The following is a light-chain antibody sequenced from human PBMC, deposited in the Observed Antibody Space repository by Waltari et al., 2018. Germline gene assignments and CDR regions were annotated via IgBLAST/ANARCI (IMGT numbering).Light chain of an antibody. CDR3: QKLDNYPPPT. CDR2: DVS. V-gene: IGKV1-9*01. CDR1: QGISRH. J-gene: IGKJ5*01. Sequence: DFQLTQSSSFLSASVGDRVTITCRASQGISRHLAWYQQKPGEAPKLLIYDVSTLQSGVPSRFSGSGFGTEFTLTISSLQPEDSATYYCQKLDNYPPPTFGQGTRLEI.